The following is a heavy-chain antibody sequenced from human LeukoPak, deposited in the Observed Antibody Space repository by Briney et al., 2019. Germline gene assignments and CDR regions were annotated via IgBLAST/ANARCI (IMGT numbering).Heavy chain of an antibody. Sequence: SVKVSCKASGGTFSSYAINWVRQAPGQGLEWMGGIIPIFGTANYAQKFQGRVTITADESTSTAYMELSSLRSEDTAVYYCARGTLGELLYGNDYYYYYMDVWGKGTTVTISS. CDR3: ARGTLGELLYGNDYYYYYMDV. J-gene: IGHJ6*03. CDR1: GGTFSSYA. D-gene: IGHD3-10*01. CDR2: IIPIFGTA. V-gene: IGHV1-69*13.